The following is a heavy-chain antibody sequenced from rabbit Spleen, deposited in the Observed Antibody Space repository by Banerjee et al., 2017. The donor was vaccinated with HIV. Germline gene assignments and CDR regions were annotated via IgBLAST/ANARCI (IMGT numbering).Heavy chain of an antibody. V-gene: IGHV1S45*01. CDR2: INAVTGKA. CDR1: GFSFSNKAV. CDR3: ARDLVAVIGWNFSL. Sequence: QEQLVESGGGLVQPGGSLKLSCTASGFSFSNKAVMCWVRQAPGKGLEWIACINAVTGKAVYASWAKGRFTFSKTSSTTVTLQMTSLTAADTATYLCARDLVAVIGWNFSLWGQGTLVTVS. J-gene: IGHJ4*01. D-gene: IGHD1-1*01.